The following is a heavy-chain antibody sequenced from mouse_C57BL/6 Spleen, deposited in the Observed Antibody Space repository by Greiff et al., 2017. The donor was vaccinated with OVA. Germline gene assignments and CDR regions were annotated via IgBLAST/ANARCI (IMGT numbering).Heavy chain of an antibody. CDR3: ARIYYGNYAY. V-gene: IGHV1-26*01. J-gene: IGHJ3*01. CDR1: GYTFTDYY. D-gene: IGHD2-1*01. CDR2: INPNNGGT. Sequence: EVQLQQSGPELVKPGASVKISCKASGYTFTDYYMNWVKQSHGKSLEWIGDINPNNGGTSYNQKFKGKATVTVDKSSSTAYMELRSLTSEDSAVYYCARIYYGNYAYWGQGTLVTVSA.